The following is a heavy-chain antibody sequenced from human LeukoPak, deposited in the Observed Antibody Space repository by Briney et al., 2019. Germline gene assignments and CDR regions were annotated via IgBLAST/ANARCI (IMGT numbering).Heavy chain of an antibody. V-gene: IGHV4-38-2*01. CDR2: LYHSDSA. Sequence: SETLSLTCAVSGYSISNGDYWVWIRQPPGRGLEWIGSLYHSDSAYYNTSLRSRVSMSVDTSKNQFSLTLCFVTAADTAVYYCARQHDSYYYYYIDVWGSGTTVTVSS. CDR1: GYSISNGDY. J-gene: IGHJ6*03. CDR3: ARQHDSYYYYYIDV.